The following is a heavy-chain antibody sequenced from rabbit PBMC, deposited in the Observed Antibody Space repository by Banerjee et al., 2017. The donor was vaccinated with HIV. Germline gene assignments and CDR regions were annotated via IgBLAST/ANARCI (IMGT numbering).Heavy chain of an antibody. J-gene: IGHJ4*01. CDR3: GRGWDYFSL. Sequence: QEQLVESGGGLVQPEGSLTLTCTASGFTFSSYWICWVRQAPGKGLEWIGCINSGDGSTYYASWAKGRFTISKTSSTTVTLQMTSLTAADTATHFCGRGWDYFSLWGQGTLVTVS. CDR1: GFTFSSYW. V-gene: IGHV1S45*01. CDR2: INSGDGST.